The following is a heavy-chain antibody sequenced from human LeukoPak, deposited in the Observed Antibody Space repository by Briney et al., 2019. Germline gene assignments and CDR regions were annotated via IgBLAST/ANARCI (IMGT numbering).Heavy chain of an antibody. CDR2: IYHGGST. J-gene: IGHJ4*02. CDR3: ARQTSSSVWYATPD. Sequence: PSETLSLTCAVSGASISRSIWWSWVRQPPGKGLEWIGEIYHGGSTNYNPSLRSRVTISVDTSKNQFSLNLSSVTAADTAVYYCARQTSSSVWYATPDWGQGILVTVSS. V-gene: IGHV4-4*02. D-gene: IGHD6-19*01. CDR1: GASISRSIW.